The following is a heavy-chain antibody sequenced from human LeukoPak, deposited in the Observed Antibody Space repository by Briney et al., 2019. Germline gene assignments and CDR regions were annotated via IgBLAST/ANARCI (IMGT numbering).Heavy chain of an antibody. D-gene: IGHD6-13*01. CDR3: ATPPNRYSSSWFGY. V-gene: IGHV1-24*01. Sequence: ASVKVSCKVSGYTLTELSMHWVRQAPGKGLEWMGGFDPEDGETIYAQKFQGRVTMTEDTSTDTAYMELSSLRSEDTAVYYCATPPNRYSSSWFGYWGQGTLVTVSS. CDR2: FDPEDGET. J-gene: IGHJ4*02. CDR1: GYTLTELS.